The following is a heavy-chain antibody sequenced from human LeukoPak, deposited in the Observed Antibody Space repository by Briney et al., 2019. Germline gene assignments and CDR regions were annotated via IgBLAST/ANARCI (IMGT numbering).Heavy chain of an antibody. CDR2: ISGSGGST. D-gene: IGHD6-6*01. CDR3: AKDGAREAARLRYFDY. Sequence: GGSLRLSCAASGCTFSSYAMSWVRQAPGKGLEWVSAISGSGGSTYYADSVKGRFTISRDNSKNTLYLQMNSLRAEDTAVYYCAKDGAREAARLRYFDYWGQGTLVTVSS. V-gene: IGHV3-23*01. J-gene: IGHJ4*02. CDR1: GCTFSSYA.